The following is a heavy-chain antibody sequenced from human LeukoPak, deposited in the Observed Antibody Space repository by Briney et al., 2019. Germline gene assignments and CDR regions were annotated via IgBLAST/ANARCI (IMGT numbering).Heavy chain of an antibody. CDR2: ISSSSSYI. Sequence: GGSLRLSCAASGFTFSSYSMNWVRQAPGKGLEWVSSISSSSSYIYYADSVKGRFTISRDNAKNSLYLRMNSLRAEDTAVYYCASRQAVGVHFDYWGQGTLVTVSS. CDR3: ASRQAVGVHFDY. D-gene: IGHD3-3*01. J-gene: IGHJ4*02. CDR1: GFTFSSYS. V-gene: IGHV3-21*01.